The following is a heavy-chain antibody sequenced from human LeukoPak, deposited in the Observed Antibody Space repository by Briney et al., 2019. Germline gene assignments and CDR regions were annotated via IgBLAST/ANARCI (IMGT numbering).Heavy chain of an antibody. CDR3: ARDNDSSGYYYFDY. CDR2: SIPIFGTA. CDR1: RGTCSSYA. D-gene: IGHD3-22*01. Sequence: SGKVSCKASRGTCSSYAISWVRQATGQWLEWMGGSIPIFGTANYAQKFQGRVTITADESTSTAYMELSSLRSEDTAVYYCARDNDSSGYYYFDYWGQGTLVTVSS. V-gene: IGHV1-69*13. J-gene: IGHJ4*02.